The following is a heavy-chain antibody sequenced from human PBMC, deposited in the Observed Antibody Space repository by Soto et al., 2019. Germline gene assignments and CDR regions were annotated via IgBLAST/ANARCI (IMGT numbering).Heavy chain of an antibody. Sequence: GGSLRLSCAASGFIFNDYAMHWVRQPPGKGLEWVSGINWNGGSIGYADSVKGRFTISRDNAKNVLYLQMNSLRAEDTALYYCAKGALMIVVVPPFDYWGQGTLVTSPQ. CDR1: GFIFNDYA. CDR2: INWNGGSI. V-gene: IGHV3-9*01. J-gene: IGHJ4*02. CDR3: AKGALMIVVVPPFDY. D-gene: IGHD3-22*01.